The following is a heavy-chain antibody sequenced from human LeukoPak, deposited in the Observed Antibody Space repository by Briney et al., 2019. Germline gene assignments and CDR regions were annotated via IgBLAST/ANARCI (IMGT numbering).Heavy chain of an antibody. V-gene: IGHV1-24*01. Sequence: GASVNVSCKVSGYTLTDLSTHWVRQAPGKGLEWMGGLDPADGETIYAQKFQGRVTMTEDTSTDTVYMELNSLRSEDTAVYYCATHRTTVITGLVYWGQGTLVSVSS. D-gene: IGHD4-17*01. CDR1: GYTLTDLS. CDR2: LDPADGET. CDR3: ATHRTTVITGLVY. J-gene: IGHJ4*02.